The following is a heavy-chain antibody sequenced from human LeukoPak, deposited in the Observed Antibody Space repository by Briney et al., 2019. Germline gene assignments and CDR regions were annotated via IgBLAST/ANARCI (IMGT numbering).Heavy chain of an antibody. CDR2: IYYSGST. Sequence: PSETLSLTCTVSGGSISSGGYYWSWIRQHPGKGLEWIGYIYYSGSTYYNPSLKSRVTISVDTSKNQFSLKLSSVTAADTAVYYCARIPPYYYDSSGYYYAFDYWGQGTLVTVSS. V-gene: IGHV4-31*03. CDR3: ARIPPYYYDSSGYYYAFDY. D-gene: IGHD3-22*01. J-gene: IGHJ4*02. CDR1: GGSISSGGYY.